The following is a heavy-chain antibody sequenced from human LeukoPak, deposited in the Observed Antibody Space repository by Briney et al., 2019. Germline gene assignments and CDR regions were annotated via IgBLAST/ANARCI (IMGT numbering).Heavy chain of an antibody. D-gene: IGHD3-3*01. CDR1: GFTFSSYA. J-gene: IGHJ3*02. CDR3: GKDLRAGYDFWSGYYAFDI. V-gene: IGHV3-23*01. Sequence: GGSLRLSCAASGFTFSSYAMSWVRQAPGKGLEWVSAISGSGGSTYYADSVKGRFTISRDNSKNTLYLQMNSLRAEDTAVYYCGKDLRAGYDFWSGYYAFDIWGQGTMVTVSS. CDR2: ISGSGGST.